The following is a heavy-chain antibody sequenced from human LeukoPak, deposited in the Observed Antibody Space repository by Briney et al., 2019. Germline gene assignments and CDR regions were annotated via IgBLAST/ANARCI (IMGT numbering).Heavy chain of an antibody. CDR2: IYYSGST. CDR1: GGSISSYY. J-gene: IGHJ5*02. D-gene: IGHD3-3*01. Sequence: SETLSLTCTVSGGSISSYYWSWIRQPAGKGLEWIGRIYYSGSTYYNPSLKSRVTISVDTSKNQFSLKLSSVTAADTAVYYCASQRNVLRFLEWSINWFDPWGQGTLVTVSS. CDR3: ASQRNVLRFLEWSINWFDP. V-gene: IGHV4-59*05.